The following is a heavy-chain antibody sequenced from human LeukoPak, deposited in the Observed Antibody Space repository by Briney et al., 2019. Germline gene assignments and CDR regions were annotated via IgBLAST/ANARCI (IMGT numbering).Heavy chain of an antibody. CDR1: GGSFSGYY. CDR2: INHSGST. Sequence: KPSETLSLTCAVYGGSFSGYYWSWIRQPPGKGLEWIGEINHSGSTNYNPSLKSRVTISVDTSKNQFSPKLSSVTAADTAVYYCARGLRYFDWLLYGGEFGNWFDPWGQGTLVTVSS. J-gene: IGHJ5*02. D-gene: IGHD3-9*01. CDR3: ARGLRYFDWLLYGGEFGNWFDP. V-gene: IGHV4-34*01.